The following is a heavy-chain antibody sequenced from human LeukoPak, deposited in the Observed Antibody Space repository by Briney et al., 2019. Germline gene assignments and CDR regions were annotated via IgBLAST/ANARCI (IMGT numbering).Heavy chain of an antibody. CDR1: GFTFNTYS. CDR2: ISGSSDAM. Sequence: PGGSLRLSCAASGFTFNTYSMNWVRQAPGKGLEWVSYISGSSDAMYYADSVKGRFIVSRDNAKNSLYLQMYSLRAEDTAVYYCARDHYHSYGDYVDFDYWGQGTLVTVSS. D-gene: IGHD4-17*01. V-gene: IGHV3-48*01. J-gene: IGHJ4*02. CDR3: ARDHYHSYGDYVDFDY.